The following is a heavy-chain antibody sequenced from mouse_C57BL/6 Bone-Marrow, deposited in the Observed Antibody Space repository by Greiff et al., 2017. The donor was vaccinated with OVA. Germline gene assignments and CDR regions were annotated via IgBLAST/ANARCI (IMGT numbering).Heavy chain of an antibody. Sequence: EVQVVESGGGLVQPGDSLSLSCAASGFTFTNYYMSWVRQPPGKALEWLAFIRNKPNGSTPEYSASVKGRFTISRDNSQSIIYLQMNALRAEDSATYYCARYKGRVAVDYFDYWGQGTALTVSS. CDR2: IRNKPNGSTP. CDR3: ARYKGRVAVDYFDY. J-gene: IGHJ2*01. CDR1: GFTFTNYY. D-gene: IGHD1-1*01. V-gene: IGHV7-3*01.